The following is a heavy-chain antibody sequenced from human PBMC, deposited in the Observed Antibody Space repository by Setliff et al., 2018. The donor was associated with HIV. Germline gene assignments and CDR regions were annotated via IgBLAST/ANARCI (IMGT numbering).Heavy chain of an antibody. Sequence: PSETLSLTCTVSGGSLGGYYWSWIRQPAGKRLEWIGRIFASGTTNYNPSLKSRVSMSIDTSKDQFSLQLSSVTAADTAVYYCARIPWVATLWGGAFDLWGHGTMVTVSS. CDR1: GGSLGGYY. CDR2: IFASGTT. J-gene: IGHJ3*01. V-gene: IGHV4-4*07. D-gene: IGHD5-12*01. CDR3: ARIPWVATLWGGAFDL.